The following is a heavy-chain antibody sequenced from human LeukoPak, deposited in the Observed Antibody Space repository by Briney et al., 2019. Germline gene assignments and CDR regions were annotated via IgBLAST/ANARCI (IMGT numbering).Heavy chain of an antibody. Sequence: SEPLSLPCTVSGGSISSYYWSWIRRPPGKGLEGIGYIYCSGSTNYNPSLKSRVTISVDTSKNQFSLKLSSVTAADTAVYYCARGVSSGGFDPWGQGTLVTVSS. D-gene: IGHD2-8*01. CDR2: IYCSGST. CDR1: GGSISSYY. J-gene: IGHJ5*02. CDR3: ARGVSSGGFDP. V-gene: IGHV4-59*12.